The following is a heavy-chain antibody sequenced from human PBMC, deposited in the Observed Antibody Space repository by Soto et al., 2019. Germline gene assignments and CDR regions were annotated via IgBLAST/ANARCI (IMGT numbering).Heavy chain of an antibody. Sequence: ASVKVSCKASGYTFTSYGISWVRQAPGQGLEWMGWISAYNGNTNYAQKFQERVTITRDMSTSTAYMELSSLRSEDTAVYYCAAEGCSSTSCYGDYYGMDVWGQGTTVTVSS. CDR1: GYTFTSYG. J-gene: IGHJ6*02. CDR2: ISAYNGNT. V-gene: IGHV1-18*01. D-gene: IGHD2-2*01. CDR3: AAEGCSSTSCYGDYYGMDV.